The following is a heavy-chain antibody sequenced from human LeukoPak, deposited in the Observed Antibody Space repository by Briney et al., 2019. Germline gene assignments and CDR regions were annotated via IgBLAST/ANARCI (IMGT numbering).Heavy chain of an antibody. CDR3: ATSDYYDSSAYSNDH. CDR1: GFTFSSYE. CDR2: ISSISRSI. J-gene: IGHJ4*01. D-gene: IGHD3-22*01. Sequence: GGSLRLSCVASGFTFSSYEMNWVRQAPGKGLEWVSSISSISRSIYYADSVKGRFNISRDNAKNSLFLQMNSLRPEDTAVYYCATSDYYDSSAYSNDHWGHGTLVTVSS. V-gene: IGHV3-21*06.